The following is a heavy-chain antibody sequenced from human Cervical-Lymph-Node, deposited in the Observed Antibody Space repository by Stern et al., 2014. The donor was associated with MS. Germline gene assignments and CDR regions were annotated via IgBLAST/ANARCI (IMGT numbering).Heavy chain of an antibody. V-gene: IGHV4-4*02. CDR1: GGSILRTDW. J-gene: IGHJ4*02. D-gene: IGHD3-9*01. Sequence: QVQLQESGPGLVKPSGTLSLTCAVSGGSILRTDWWSWVRQPPGKGLEWIAESYHSGYANYNQSLKSRVTISVDKSKNQFSLNLTSVTAADTALYYCASRTLTFPYYFDSWGQGTLVTVSS. CDR3: ASRTLTFPYYFDS. CDR2: SYHSGYA.